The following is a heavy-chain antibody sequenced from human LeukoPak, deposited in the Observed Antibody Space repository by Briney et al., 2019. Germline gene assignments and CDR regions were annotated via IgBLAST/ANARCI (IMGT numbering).Heavy chain of an antibody. V-gene: IGHV3-53*01. Sequence: GGSLRLSCAASEFTVSSNYMSWVRQAPGKGLEWVSVLYSGGSTYYADSVKGRFTISRDNSKNTVYLQMNSLRAEDTAVYYCARVGSTWSPGYFDYWGQGTLVSVSS. CDR2: LYSGGST. CDR1: EFTVSSNY. D-gene: IGHD6-13*01. J-gene: IGHJ4*02. CDR3: ARVGSTWSPGYFDY.